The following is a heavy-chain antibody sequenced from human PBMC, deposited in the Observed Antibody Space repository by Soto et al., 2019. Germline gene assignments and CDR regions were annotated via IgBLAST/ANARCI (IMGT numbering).Heavy chain of an antibody. CDR1: GGSISSGGYY. Sequence: SETLSLTCTVSGGSISSGGYYWSWIRQHPGKGLEWIGYIYYSGSTYYSPSLKSRVTISLDMSERQFSLKLTSVTAADTAVYWFVRELVDGHAFFVFWGPGVLVNVSS. CDR2: IYYSGST. CDR3: VRELVDGHAFFVF. J-gene: IGHJ4*02. D-gene: IGHD6-13*01. V-gene: IGHV4-31*03.